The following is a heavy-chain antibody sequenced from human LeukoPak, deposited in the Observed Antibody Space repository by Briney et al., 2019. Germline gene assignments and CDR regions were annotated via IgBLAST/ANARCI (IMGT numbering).Heavy chain of an antibody. Sequence: SQTLSLTCAVSGGSISSGGYSWSWIRQPPGKGLEWIGYIYHSGSTYYNPSLKSRVTISVDRSKNQFSLKLSSVTAADTAVYYCARGYGKTTWFDPWGQGTLVTVSS. CDR3: ARGYGKTTWFDP. CDR1: GGSISSGGYS. CDR2: IYHSGST. V-gene: IGHV4-30-2*01. J-gene: IGHJ5*02. D-gene: IGHD4-17*01.